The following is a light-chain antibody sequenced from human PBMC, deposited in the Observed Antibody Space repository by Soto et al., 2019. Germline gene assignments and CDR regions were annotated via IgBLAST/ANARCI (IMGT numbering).Light chain of an antibody. CDR2: GAS. CDR1: QSVSSN. CDR3: QQYNNWPIT. J-gene: IGKJ5*01. Sequence: EIVMTQSPATLSVSPVERATLSCRASQSVSSNLAWYQQKPGQAPRLLIYGASTRATGTPARFSGSGSGTEFTLTISSLQSEDFAVYYCQQYNNWPITFGQGTRLEIK. V-gene: IGKV3-15*01.